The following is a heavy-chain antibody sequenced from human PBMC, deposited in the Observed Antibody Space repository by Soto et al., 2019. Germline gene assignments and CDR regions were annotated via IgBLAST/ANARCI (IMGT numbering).Heavy chain of an antibody. Sequence: ASVKVSCKASGYTFTSYGISWVRQAPGQGLERMGWISAYNGNTNYAQKLQGRVTMTTDTSTSTAYMELRSLRSDDTAVYYCARWTLPPYYDFWSGSHYFDYWGQGTLVTVSS. V-gene: IGHV1-18*01. CDR2: ISAYNGNT. J-gene: IGHJ4*02. CDR1: GYTFTSYG. D-gene: IGHD3-3*01. CDR3: ARWTLPPYYDFWSGSHYFDY.